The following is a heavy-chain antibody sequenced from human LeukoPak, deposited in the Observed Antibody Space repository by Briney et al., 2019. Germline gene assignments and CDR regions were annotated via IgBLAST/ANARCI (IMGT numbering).Heavy chain of an antibody. CDR3: AGHAHDSSSWYSPNQADYYYYGMDV. CDR1: GYSISSGYY. Sequence: SETLSLTCTVSGYSISSGYYWGWIRQPPGKGLEWIGYIYYSGSTNYNPSLKSRVTISVDTSKNQFSLKLSSVTAADTAVYYCAGHAHDSSSWYSPNQADYYYYGMDVWGQGTTVTVSS. J-gene: IGHJ6*02. D-gene: IGHD6-13*01. CDR2: IYYSGST. V-gene: IGHV4-38-2*02.